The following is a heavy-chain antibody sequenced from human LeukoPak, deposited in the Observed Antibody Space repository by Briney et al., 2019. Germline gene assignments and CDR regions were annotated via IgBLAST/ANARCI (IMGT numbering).Heavy chain of an antibody. V-gene: IGHV3-23*01. Sequence: GGSLRLSCVAFELTFSNYAMSWVRQAPGKGLEWVSAISGSGDNTYYADSVKGRFTISRDNSKNTLYLQMNSLRAEDTAVYYCARVTYGSGTYGAFDYWGQGTLVTVSS. CDR3: ARVTYGSGTYGAFDY. D-gene: IGHD3-10*01. CDR2: ISGSGDNT. CDR1: ELTFSNYA. J-gene: IGHJ4*02.